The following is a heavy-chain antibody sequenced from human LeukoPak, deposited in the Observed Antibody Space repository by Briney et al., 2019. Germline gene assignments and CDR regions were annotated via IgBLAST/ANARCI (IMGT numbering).Heavy chain of an antibody. J-gene: IGHJ4*02. CDR3: AREWKQLVEGGNYFEY. D-gene: IGHD6-6*01. V-gene: IGHV4-61*02. CDR2: IYTSGST. CDR1: RGSISSGSYY. Sequence: SQTLSLTCTVSRGSISSGSYYWSWIRQPAGKGLEWIGRIYTSGSTNYNPSLKSRVTISVDTSKNQFSLKLSSVTAADTAVYYCAREWKQLVEGGNYFEYCGQGTLVTVSS.